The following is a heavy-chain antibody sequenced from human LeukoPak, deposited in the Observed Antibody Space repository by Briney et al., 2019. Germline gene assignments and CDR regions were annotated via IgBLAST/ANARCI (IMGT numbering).Heavy chain of an antibody. Sequence: GGSLRLSCAASGFTFSVYGINWVRQAPGKGLEWVSYISSTSSTIHYADAVKGRFTISRDNAKNSLYLQMNSLRDEDTAVYYCARRSYGMDVWGQGTTVTVSS. CDR1: GFTFSVYG. CDR3: ARRSYGMDV. J-gene: IGHJ6*02. V-gene: IGHV3-48*02. CDR2: ISSTSSTI.